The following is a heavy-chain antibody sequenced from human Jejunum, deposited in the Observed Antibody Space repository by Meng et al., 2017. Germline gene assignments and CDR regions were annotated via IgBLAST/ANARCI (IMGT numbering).Heavy chain of an antibody. CDR3: ARDEDISAAGKLFGDY. V-gene: IGHV1-2*06. CDR2: INPKSGDT. Sequence: HGEVVQVGVEVMRPGASVKVTCKLSVYNFPDYYIHWVRWAPGQGLEWMGRINPKSGDTHYAQKFQARVTMTGDTSISTAYMELSGLRSDDTAMYYCARDEDISAAGKLFGDYWGQGTLVTVSS. J-gene: IGHJ4*02. D-gene: IGHD6-25*01. CDR1: VYNFPDYY.